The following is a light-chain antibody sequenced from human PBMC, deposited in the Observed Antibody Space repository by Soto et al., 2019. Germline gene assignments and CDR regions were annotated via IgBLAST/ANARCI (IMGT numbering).Light chain of an antibody. Sequence: QSVLTQPPSVSAAPGQKVTISCSGSSSNIGNNYISWYQQLPGTAPKLLICDNNKRPSGIPDRFSGSKSGTSATLGITGLQTGDEADYYCGTWDNSLSAGYVFGTGTKLTVL. CDR3: GTWDNSLSAGYV. J-gene: IGLJ1*01. V-gene: IGLV1-51*01. CDR1: SSNIGNNY. CDR2: DNN.